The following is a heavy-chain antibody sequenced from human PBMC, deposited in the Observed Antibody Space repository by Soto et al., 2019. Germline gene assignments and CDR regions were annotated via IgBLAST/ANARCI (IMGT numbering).Heavy chain of an antibody. V-gene: IGHV4-59*01. Sequence: PSETLSLTCSVSGGSISSSFWSWIRQPPGKELEWIGYISYSGSTTYNPSLKSRITLSVDTSKNQFSLRVASVTAADTAVYYCARGHRAMEYYYYYGMDVWAKGPRSPSP. D-gene: IGHD5-18*01. CDR3: ARGHRAMEYYYYYGMDV. CDR2: ISYSGST. J-gene: IGHJ6*02. CDR1: GGSISSSF.